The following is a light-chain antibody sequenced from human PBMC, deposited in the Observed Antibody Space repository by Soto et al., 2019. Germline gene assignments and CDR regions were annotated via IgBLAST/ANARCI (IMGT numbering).Light chain of an antibody. V-gene: IGKV3-15*01. CDR2: GAF. Sequence: EIVMTQSPATLSVSPGERATLSCRASQSVSSNLAWYQQKPGQAPRLLIYGAFTRATGIPARFSGSGSGTEFTLTISSLQSADFAVYYCQQYNNWPFTFGPGTKVDIK. CDR3: QQYNNWPFT. J-gene: IGKJ3*01. CDR1: QSVSSN.